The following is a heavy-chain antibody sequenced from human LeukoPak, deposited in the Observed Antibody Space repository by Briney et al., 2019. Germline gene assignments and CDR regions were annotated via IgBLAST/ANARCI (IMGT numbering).Heavy chain of an antibody. V-gene: IGHV3-23*01. CDR1: GYTFSGYW. J-gene: IGHJ4*02. Sequence: PGGSLRLSCAASGYTFSGYWMSWVRQAPGKGLEWVSSISGSSDNTNYADSVKGRFTISRDNSKNILYLQMNSLTAEDTAVYWCAKDPINWGSIYFDCWGQGTLVTVSS. CDR2: ISGSSDNT. D-gene: IGHD7-27*01. CDR3: AKDPINWGSIYFDC.